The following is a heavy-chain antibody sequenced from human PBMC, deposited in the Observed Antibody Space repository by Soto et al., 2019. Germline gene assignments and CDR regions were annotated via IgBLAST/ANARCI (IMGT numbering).Heavy chain of an antibody. CDR2: IYYTGNT. J-gene: IGHJ4*02. CDR3: ARRIIALEIFDY. V-gene: IGHV4-59*08. D-gene: IGHD3-10*01. Sequence: PSETLSLTFTVAGGSITSYYWSWIRQPPGKGLEWIGFIYYTGNTKYNASLKSRVTISVDTSKNLFSLKLKSVTAADTAVYYCARRIIALEIFDYWGQGTVVTVSS. CDR1: GGSITSYY.